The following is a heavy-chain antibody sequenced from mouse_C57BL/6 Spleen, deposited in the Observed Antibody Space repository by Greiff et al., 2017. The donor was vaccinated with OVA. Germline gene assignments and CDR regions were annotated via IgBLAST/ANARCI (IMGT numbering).Heavy chain of an antibody. D-gene: IGHD1-1*01. Sequence: EVMLVESGGGLVQPGGSMKLSCAASGFTFSDAWMDWVRQSPEKGLEWVAEIRNKANNHATYYAESVKGRFTISRDDSKSSVYLQMNSLRAEDTGIYYCTSPYYYGSSTHFDVWGTGTTVTVSS. J-gene: IGHJ1*03. CDR1: GFTFSDAW. CDR3: TSPYYYGSSTHFDV. V-gene: IGHV6-6*01. CDR2: IRNKANNHAT.